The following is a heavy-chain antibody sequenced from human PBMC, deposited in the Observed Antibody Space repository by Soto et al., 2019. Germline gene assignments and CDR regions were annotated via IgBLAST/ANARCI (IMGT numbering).Heavy chain of an antibody. J-gene: IGHJ6*02. CDR3: AIFTAGANSTDYYYGMDV. V-gene: IGHV3-30*03. D-gene: IGHD2-21*01. CDR1: GFTFSSYG. Sequence: QVQLVESGGGVVQPGRSLRLSCAASGFTFSSYGMHWVRQAPGKGLEWVAVISYDGSNKYYADSVKGRFTISRDNSKNTLYLQMNSLRAEDTAVDYCAIFTAGANSTDYYYGMDVWGQGTTVTVSS. CDR2: ISYDGSNK.